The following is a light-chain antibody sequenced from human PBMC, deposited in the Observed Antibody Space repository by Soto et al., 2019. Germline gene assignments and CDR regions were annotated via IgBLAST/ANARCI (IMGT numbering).Light chain of an antibody. Sequence: EIVLTQSPGTLSLSPGDSATLSCRASQCLNTDSLAWYQQKSGQPPRLVIYGASSRATGVPDRFSGSGSGTDFILTISGLEPEDFAVYYCQHYDRSPPVTFGQGTRLEIK. CDR1: QCLNTDS. V-gene: IGKV3-20*01. CDR3: QHYDRSPPVT. CDR2: GAS. J-gene: IGKJ5*01.